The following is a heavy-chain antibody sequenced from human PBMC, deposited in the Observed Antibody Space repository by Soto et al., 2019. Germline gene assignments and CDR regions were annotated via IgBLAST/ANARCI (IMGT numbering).Heavy chain of an antibody. CDR1: GGSVNSGNYY. J-gene: IGHJ6*03. V-gene: IGHV4-34*01. Sequence: PSETLSLTCAVNGGSVNSGNYYWSWIRQPPGKGLEWIGEMSHSGGTHFNPSLKSRVTISVDTSKNQFSLKINSVTAADTALYYCARGGISHWAYFYYMDVWDRGTTVTVSS. CDR3: ARGGISHWAYFYYMDV. D-gene: IGHD2-21*01. CDR2: MSHSGGT.